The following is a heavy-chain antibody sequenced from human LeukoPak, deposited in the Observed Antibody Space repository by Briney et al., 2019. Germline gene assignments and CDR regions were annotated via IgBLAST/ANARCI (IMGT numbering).Heavy chain of an antibody. V-gene: IGHV4-59*01. Sequence: SETLSLTCIVSGGSIRSDYWSWIRQPPGEGLEWIGYIYYSGSTNYNPSLKSRVTISVDTSKDQFSLKLSSVTAADTAVYFCARERAAMDSWGQGTLVTVSS. D-gene: IGHD5-18*01. CDR1: GGSIRSDY. CDR2: IYYSGST. CDR3: ARERAAMDS. J-gene: IGHJ4*02.